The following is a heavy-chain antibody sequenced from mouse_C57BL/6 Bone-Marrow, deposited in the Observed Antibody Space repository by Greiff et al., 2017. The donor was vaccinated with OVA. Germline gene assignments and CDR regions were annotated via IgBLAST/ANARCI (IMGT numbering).Heavy chain of an antibody. CDR2: IHPNSGST. CDR3: AREGGDSLFAY. V-gene: IGHV1-64*01. Sequence: QVQLQQPGAELVKPGASVKLSCKASGYTFTSYWMHWVKQRPGQGLEWIGMIHPNSGSTNYNEKFKSKATLTVDKSSSTAYMQLSSLTSEDSAVYYCAREGGDSLFAYWGQGTLVTVSA. CDR1: GYTFTSYW. J-gene: IGHJ3*01.